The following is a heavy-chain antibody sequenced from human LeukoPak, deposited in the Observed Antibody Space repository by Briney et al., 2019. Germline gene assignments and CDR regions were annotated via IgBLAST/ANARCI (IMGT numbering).Heavy chain of an antibody. Sequence: ASVKVSCKAFGYTFTRYGVSWVRQAPGQGLEWMGWINTNTGNPTYAQGFTGRFVFSLDTSVSTAYLQISSLKAEDTAVYYCARGVVTATEYFQHWGQGTLVTVSS. CDR3: ARGVVTATEYFQH. V-gene: IGHV7-4-1*02. J-gene: IGHJ1*01. CDR1: GYTFTRYG. CDR2: INTNTGNP. D-gene: IGHD2-21*02.